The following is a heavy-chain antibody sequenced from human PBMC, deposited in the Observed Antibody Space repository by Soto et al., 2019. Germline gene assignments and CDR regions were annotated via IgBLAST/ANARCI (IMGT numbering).Heavy chain of an antibody. J-gene: IGHJ4*02. CDR3: ARGFGPSNIAVAVFDY. Sequence: SETLSLTCTVSGGSISSYYWSWIRQPPGKGLEWIGYIYYSGSTNYNPSLKSRVTISVDTSKNQFSLKLSSVTAADTAVYYCARGFGPSNIAVAVFDYWGQGTLVTVSS. CDR2: IYYSGST. D-gene: IGHD6-19*01. CDR1: GGSISSYY. V-gene: IGHV4-59*01.